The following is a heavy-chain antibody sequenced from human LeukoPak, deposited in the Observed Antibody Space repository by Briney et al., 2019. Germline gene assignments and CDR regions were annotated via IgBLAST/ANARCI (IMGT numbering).Heavy chain of an antibody. CDR3: ARDESGYDPSDY. V-gene: IGHV4-38-2*02. CDR1: GYSISSGYN. D-gene: IGHD5-12*01. CDR2: IYHSGST. Sequence: SETLSLTCTVSGYSISSGYNWDWIRQPPGKGLEWIGNIYHSGSTYYNPSLKSRVTISVDTSKNQFSLKLSSVTAADTAVYYCARDESGYDPSDYWGQGTLVTVSS. J-gene: IGHJ4*02.